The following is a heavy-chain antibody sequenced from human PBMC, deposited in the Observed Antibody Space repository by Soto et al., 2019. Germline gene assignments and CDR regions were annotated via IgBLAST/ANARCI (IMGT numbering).Heavy chain of an antibody. CDR2: MNPNSGNT. D-gene: IGHD3-3*01. CDR1: GYTFTSYD. J-gene: IGHJ4*02. CDR3: ARRITIFGVVISLAY. Sequence: QVQLVQSGAEVKKPGASVKVSCKASGYTFTSYDINWVRQATGQGLEWMGWMNPNSGNTGYAQKFQGRVTMTRNTSISTAYMERSSLRSEDTAVYYCARRITIFGVVISLAYWGQGTLVTVSS. V-gene: IGHV1-8*01.